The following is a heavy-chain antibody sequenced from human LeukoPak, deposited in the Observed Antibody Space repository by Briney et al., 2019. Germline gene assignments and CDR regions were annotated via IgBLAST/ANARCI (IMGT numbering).Heavy chain of an antibody. CDR2: IRYDGSNK. J-gene: IGHJ4*02. CDR1: GFTFSSYG. Sequence: GGSLRLSCAASGFTFSSYGMHWARQAPGKGLEWVAFIRYDGSNKYYADSVKGRFTISRDNSKNTLYLQMNSLRAEDTAVYYCAKKRGYSGYDLSYWGQGTLVTVSS. V-gene: IGHV3-30*02. CDR3: AKKRGYSGYDLSY. D-gene: IGHD5-12*01.